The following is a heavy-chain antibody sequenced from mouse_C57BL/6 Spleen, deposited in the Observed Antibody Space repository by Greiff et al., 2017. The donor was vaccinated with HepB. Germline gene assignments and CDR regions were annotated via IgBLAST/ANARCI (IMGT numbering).Heavy chain of an antibody. V-gene: IGHV1-82*01. CDR3: ARSDFLDY. CDR1: GYAFSSSW. J-gene: IGHJ2*01. Sequence: VQLQQSGPELVKPGASVKISCKASGYAFSSSWMNWVKQRPGKGLEWIGRIYPGDGDTNYNGKFKGKATLTADKSSSTAYMQLSSLTSEDSAVYFCARSDFLDYWGQGTTLTVSS. CDR2: IYPGDGDT.